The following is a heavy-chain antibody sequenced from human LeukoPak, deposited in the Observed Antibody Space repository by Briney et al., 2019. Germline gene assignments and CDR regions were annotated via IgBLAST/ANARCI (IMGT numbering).Heavy chain of an antibody. CDR2: ISNGNVYI. D-gene: IGHD1-20*01. CDR1: GFTFSGYT. CDR3: ARASYNWNVGYYYYYYYMDV. Sequence: GGSLRLSCAASGFTFSGYTMNWVRQTPGKGLEWVSSISNGNVYIYYADSVRGRFTISRDNAKNTLYLQMNSLRSEDTAVYYCARASYNWNVGYYYYYYYMDVWGKGTTVTVSS. V-gene: IGHV3-21*04. J-gene: IGHJ6*03.